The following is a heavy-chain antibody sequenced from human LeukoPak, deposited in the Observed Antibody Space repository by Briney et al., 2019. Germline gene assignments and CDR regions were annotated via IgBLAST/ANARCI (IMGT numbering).Heavy chain of an antibody. V-gene: IGHV4-59*01. CDR1: GGSINSDY. CDR3: ARAPGGGSYSDAFDI. J-gene: IGHJ3*02. Sequence: ASETLSLTCTVSGGSINSDYWSWIRQPPGKGLEWVAYIYNSGSTSYNPSLKSRVTISMNTSKNQFSLKLSSVTAADTAVYYCARAPGGGSYSDAFDIWGQGTMVTVSS. CDR2: IYNSGST. D-gene: IGHD1-26*01.